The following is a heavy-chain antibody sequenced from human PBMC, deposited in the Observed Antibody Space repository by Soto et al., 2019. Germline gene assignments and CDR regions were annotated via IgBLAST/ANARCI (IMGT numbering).Heavy chain of an antibody. CDR3: ARGNTMNTFGGVIVKAFDI. CDR1: GYTFTSYG. D-gene: IGHD3-16*02. Sequence: QVQLVQSGAEVKKPGASVKVSCKASGYTFTSYGISWVRQAPGQGLEWMGWISAYNGNTNYAQKLQGRVTMTTDTSTSTAYMELRSLRSDDTAVYYCARGNTMNTFGGVIVKAFDIWGQGTMVTVSS. J-gene: IGHJ3*02. V-gene: IGHV1-18*01. CDR2: ISAYNGNT.